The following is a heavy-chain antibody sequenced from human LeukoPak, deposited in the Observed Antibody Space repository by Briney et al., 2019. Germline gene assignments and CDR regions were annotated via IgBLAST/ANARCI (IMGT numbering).Heavy chain of an antibody. V-gene: IGHV3-48*03. CDR3: ARDSFLRQWLVPDY. D-gene: IGHD6-19*01. CDR2: ISSSGSTI. Sequence: VGSLRLSCAASGFTFSSYEMNWVRQAPGKGLEWVSYISSSGSTIYYADSVKGRFTISRDNAKNSLYLQMNSLRAEDTAVYYCARDSFLRQWLVPDYWGQGTLVTVSS. J-gene: IGHJ4*02. CDR1: GFTFSSYE.